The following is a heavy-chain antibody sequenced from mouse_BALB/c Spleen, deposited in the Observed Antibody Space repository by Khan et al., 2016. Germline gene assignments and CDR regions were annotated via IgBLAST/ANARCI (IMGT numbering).Heavy chain of an antibody. CDR3: ARYLYYYGSSRYFDV. V-gene: IGHV9-3-1*01. D-gene: IGHD1-1*01. CDR1: GYTFTNYG. CDR2: INTYSGES. J-gene: IGHJ1*01. Sequence: QIQLVQSGPELKKPGKTVKISCKASGYTFTNYGMNWVKQAPGKGVKWMGWINTYSGESTYADDFKGRFAFSLETSANTAYLQINILKNEDTATYFCARYLYYYGSSRYFDVWGAGTTVTVSS.